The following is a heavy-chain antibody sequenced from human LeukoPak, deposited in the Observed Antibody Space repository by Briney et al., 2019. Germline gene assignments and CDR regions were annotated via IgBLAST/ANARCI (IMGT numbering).Heavy chain of an antibody. CDR2: IYYSGST. D-gene: IGHD1-7*01. V-gene: IGHV4-59*01. Sequence: PSETLSLTCTVSGGSITSYYWNWIRQPPGKGLEWIGYIYYSGSTNYNPSLKSRVTMSVDTCKNQFSLNLSSVTAADTAVYYCARANFFDYWGQGTLVTVSS. CDR1: GGSITSYY. CDR3: ARANFFDY. J-gene: IGHJ4*02.